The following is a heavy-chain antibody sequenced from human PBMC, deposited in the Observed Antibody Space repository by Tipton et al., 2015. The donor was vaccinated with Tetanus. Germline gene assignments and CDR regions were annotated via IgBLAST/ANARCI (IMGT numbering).Heavy chain of an antibody. V-gene: IGHV4-31*03. CDR2: IYYSGST. J-gene: IGHJ4*02. D-gene: IGHD4-23*01. CDR1: GGSISSGGYY. CDR3: ATHTSHGANSGFDS. Sequence: TLSLTCTVSGGSISSGGYYWSWIRQHPGKGLEWIGYIYYSGSTYYNPSLKSRVTISVDTSKNQFSLKMNSVTAADTAVYYCATHTSHGANSGFDSWGQGTLVIVSS.